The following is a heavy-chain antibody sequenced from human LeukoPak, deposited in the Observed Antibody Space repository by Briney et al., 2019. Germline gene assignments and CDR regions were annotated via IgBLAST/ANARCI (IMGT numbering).Heavy chain of an antibody. CDR2: INPNSGGT. D-gene: IGHD3-16*01. CDR1: GYSFTAYY. J-gene: IGHJ4*02. V-gene: IGHV1-2*02. Sequence: ASVKVSCKASGYSFTAYYMHWVRQAPGQGLEWMGWINPNSGGTNYAQKFQGRVTMTRDTSITTAYMEMSRLRSDDTAVYYCARGSSYGFSMGYWGQGTLVTVSS. CDR3: ARGSSYGFSMGY.